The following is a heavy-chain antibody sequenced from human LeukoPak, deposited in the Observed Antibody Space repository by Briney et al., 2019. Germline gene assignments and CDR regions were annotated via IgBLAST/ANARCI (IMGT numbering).Heavy chain of an antibody. D-gene: IGHD5-24*01. CDR2: IYYTGIT. J-gene: IGHJ3*02. Sequence: TETLSLTCTVSGGSISSDYWNWIRQPPGKGLEWIGFIYYTGITNYNPSLKSRVTISLDTSKNQFSLRLYSVTAADTAVYYCATVLPNTIGAFDIWGQGTMVTVSS. CDR1: GGSISSDY. CDR3: ATVLPNTIGAFDI. V-gene: IGHV4-59*08.